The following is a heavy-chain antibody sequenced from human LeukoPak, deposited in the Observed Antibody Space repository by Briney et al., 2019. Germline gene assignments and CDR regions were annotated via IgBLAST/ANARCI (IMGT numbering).Heavy chain of an antibody. D-gene: IGHD4-23*01. Sequence: SGPTLVNPTQTLTLTCTFSGFSLSTSGMCVSWIRQPPGKALEWLARIDWDDDKCYSTSLKTRLTISKDTSKNQVVLTMTNMDPLDTATYYCARIRRTTVVTAGAFDIWGQGTMVTVSS. CDR3: ARIRRTTVVTAGAFDI. J-gene: IGHJ3*02. V-gene: IGHV2-70*11. CDR1: GFSLSTSGMC. CDR2: IDWDDDK.